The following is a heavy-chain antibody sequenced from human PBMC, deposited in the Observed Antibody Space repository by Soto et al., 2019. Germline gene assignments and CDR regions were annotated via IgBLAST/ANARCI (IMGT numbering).Heavy chain of an antibody. J-gene: IGHJ4*02. CDR3: ARNRKDCSGGSCYFTFDY. Sequence: QVQLVQSGAEVKKPGASVKVSCKASGYTFTSCGISWVRQAPGQGLEWMGWISAYNGNTNYAQKLQGRVTMTTDTSTSTAYMELRSLRSDDTAVYYCARNRKDCSGGSCYFTFDYWGQGTLVTVSS. D-gene: IGHD2-15*01. CDR1: GYTFTSCG. V-gene: IGHV1-18*01. CDR2: ISAYNGNT.